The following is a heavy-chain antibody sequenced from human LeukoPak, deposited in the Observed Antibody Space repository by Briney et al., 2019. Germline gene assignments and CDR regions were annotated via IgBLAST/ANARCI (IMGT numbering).Heavy chain of an antibody. CDR1: GFTFSSYS. Sequence: GGSLRLSCAAPGFTFSSYSMNWVRQAPGKGLEWVSSISSSSSYIYYADSVKGRFTISRDNAKNSLYLQMNSLRAEDTAVYYCAREADMITFGGVIASIRYGMDVWGQGTTVTVSS. V-gene: IGHV3-21*01. D-gene: IGHD3-16*02. CDR3: AREADMITFGGVIASIRYGMDV. J-gene: IGHJ6*02. CDR2: ISSSSSYI.